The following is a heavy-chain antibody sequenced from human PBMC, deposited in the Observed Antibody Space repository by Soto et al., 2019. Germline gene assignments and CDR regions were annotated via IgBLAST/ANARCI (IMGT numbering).Heavy chain of an antibody. CDR2: IWYDGSNK. Sequence: VQLVESGGGVVQPGRSLRLSCAASGFTFSSYGMHWVRQAPGKGLEWVAVIWYDGSNKYYADSVKGRFTISRDNSKNTLYLQMNSLRAEDTAVYYCARDYKGDYYDSSGPCDYWGQGTLVTVSS. D-gene: IGHD3-22*01. J-gene: IGHJ4*02. CDR3: ARDYKGDYYDSSGPCDY. CDR1: GFTFSSYG. V-gene: IGHV3-33*01.